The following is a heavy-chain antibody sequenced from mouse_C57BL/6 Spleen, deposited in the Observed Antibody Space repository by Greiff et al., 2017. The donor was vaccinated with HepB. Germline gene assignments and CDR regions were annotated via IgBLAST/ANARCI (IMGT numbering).Heavy chain of an antibody. CDR3: ARWDYDYDGYYFDY. V-gene: IGHV1-64*01. CDR1: GYTFTSYW. D-gene: IGHD2-4*01. CDR2: IHPNSGST. Sequence: QVQLQQPGAELVKPGASVKLSCKASGYTFTSYWMHWVKQRPGQGLEWIGMIHPNSGSTNYNEKFKSKATLTVDKSSSTAYMQLSSLTSEDSAVYYSARWDYDYDGYYFDYWGQGTTLTVSS. J-gene: IGHJ2*01.